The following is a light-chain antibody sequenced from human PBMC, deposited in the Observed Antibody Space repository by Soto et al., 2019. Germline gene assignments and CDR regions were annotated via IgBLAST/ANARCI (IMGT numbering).Light chain of an antibody. Sequence: DIQMTQSPPSLSASVGDRVTITCRASQYINNYLAWYQQRPGKPPKLLIHAVSTLQSGVPSRFSGSGSGTDFTLTISSLQSEDVATYYCQMYNSAPPGTFGQGTKVEIK. V-gene: IGKV1-27*01. CDR3: QMYNSAPPGT. CDR2: AVS. J-gene: IGKJ1*01. CDR1: QYINNY.